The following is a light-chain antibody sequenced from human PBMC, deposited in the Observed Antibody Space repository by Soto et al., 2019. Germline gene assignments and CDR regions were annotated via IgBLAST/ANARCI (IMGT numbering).Light chain of an antibody. V-gene: IGKV1-5*01. CDR2: DAS. CDR1: QSISSW. J-gene: IGKJ1*01. CDR3: QQYNSYSRT. Sequence: DTQMTQSPSTLSASVGDRVTITCRASQSISSWLAWYQQKPGKAPKLLIYDASSLESGVPSRFSGSGSGTEFTLTISSLQPDDFATYYFQQYNSYSRTFGQGTKVEIK.